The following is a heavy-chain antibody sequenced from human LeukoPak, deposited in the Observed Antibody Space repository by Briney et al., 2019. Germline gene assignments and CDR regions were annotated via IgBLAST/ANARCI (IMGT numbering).Heavy chain of an antibody. CDR1: GGSISSSSYY. CDR3: ARVESGWRFDY. J-gene: IGHJ4*02. V-gene: IGHV4-39*07. Sequence: PSETLSLTCTVSGGSISSSSYYWGWIRQPPGKGLEWIGSIYYSGSTYYNPSLKSRVTISVNTSKNQFSLKLSSVTAADTAVYYCARVESGWRFDYWGQGTLVTVSS. D-gene: IGHD6-19*01. CDR2: IYYSGST.